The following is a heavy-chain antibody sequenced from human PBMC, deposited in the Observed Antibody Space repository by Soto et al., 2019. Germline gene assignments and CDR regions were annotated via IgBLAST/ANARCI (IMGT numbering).Heavy chain of an antibody. D-gene: IGHD2-2*01. CDR3: AREGYCSSTSCYGSYYYGMDV. V-gene: IGHV3-30-3*01. CDR2: ISYDGSNK. J-gene: IGHJ6*02. Sequence: QVQLVESGGGVVQPGRSLRLSCAASGFTFSSYAMHWVRQAPGKGLEWVAVISYDGSNKYYADSVKGRFTISRDNSKNTLYLQMNSLRAEDTAVYYCAREGYCSSTSCYGSYYYGMDVWGQGTTVTVSS. CDR1: GFTFSSYA.